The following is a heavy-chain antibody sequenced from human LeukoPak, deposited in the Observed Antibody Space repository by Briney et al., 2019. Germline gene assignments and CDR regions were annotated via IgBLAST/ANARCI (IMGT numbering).Heavy chain of an antibody. Sequence: SETLSLTCTVSGGSISSYYWSWIRQPAGKGLEWIGRIYTSGSTNYNPSLKSRVTMSVDTSKNQFSLKLSSVTAAGTAVYYCARDFSATQYYYDSSGYSDDAFDIWGQGTMVTVSS. CDR1: GGSISSYY. J-gene: IGHJ3*02. V-gene: IGHV4-4*07. CDR3: ARDFSATQYYYDSSGYSDDAFDI. CDR2: IYTSGST. D-gene: IGHD3-22*01.